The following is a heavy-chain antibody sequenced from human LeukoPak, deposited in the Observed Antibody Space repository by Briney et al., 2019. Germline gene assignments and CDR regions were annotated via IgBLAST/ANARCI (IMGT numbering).Heavy chain of an antibody. J-gene: IGHJ4*02. D-gene: IGHD3-10*01. CDR3: SGYYHGFPY. CDR1: GFTFSSYS. Sequence: PGGSLRLSCAASGFTFSSYSMNWVRQAPGKGLEWVSVIHFGGSTNYADSVKGRFIISRDNSKNTLYLQMNSLRAEDTAMYYCSGYYHGFPYWGQGTLVTVSS. CDR2: IHFGGST. V-gene: IGHV3-66*01.